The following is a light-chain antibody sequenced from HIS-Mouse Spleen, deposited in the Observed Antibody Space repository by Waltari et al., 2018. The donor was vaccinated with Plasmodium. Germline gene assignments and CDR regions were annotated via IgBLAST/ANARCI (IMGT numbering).Light chain of an antibody. CDR2: GAS. J-gene: IGKJ3*01. V-gene: IGKV3-15*01. CDR3: QQYNNWSFT. CDR1: QSVSSY. Sequence: DIEMTQSPATLSVSLGDRVTLTCRASQSVSSYLAWYQQKPGKAPKLLIYGASSRATGVPARFSGSGSGTEFTLTISSLQSEDFAVYYCQQYNNWSFTFGHGTKVDIK.